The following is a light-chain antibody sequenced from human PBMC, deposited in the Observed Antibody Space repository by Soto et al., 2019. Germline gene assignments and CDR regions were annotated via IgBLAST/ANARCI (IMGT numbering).Light chain of an antibody. V-gene: IGKV1-5*03. CDR3: LQYNDYPWT. Sequence: IQMTQSPSTLAASVGDRVTITCRASQSFSSWLAWCQQKPGKAPKLLISKTSNLETWVPSRFSGSGSGTEFTLHISRLQPDDFATYSCLQYNDYPWTFGQGTRVEVK. CDR1: QSFSSW. J-gene: IGKJ1*01. CDR2: KTS.